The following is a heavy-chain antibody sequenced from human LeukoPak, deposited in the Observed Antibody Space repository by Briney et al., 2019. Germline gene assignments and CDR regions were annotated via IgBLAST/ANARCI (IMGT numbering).Heavy chain of an antibody. J-gene: IGHJ4*02. Sequence: GASVKVSCKTSGYSFRAYHLHWVRQAPGQGLEWMGWINPSTAGTNYAQKFQGRVTMTRDTSISTAYTELSRLRSDDTAVYYCARGVDYYDSSGYLDYWGQGTLVTVSS. CDR1: GYSFRAYH. CDR2: INPSTAGT. V-gene: IGHV1-2*02. CDR3: ARGVDYYDSSGYLDY. D-gene: IGHD3-22*01.